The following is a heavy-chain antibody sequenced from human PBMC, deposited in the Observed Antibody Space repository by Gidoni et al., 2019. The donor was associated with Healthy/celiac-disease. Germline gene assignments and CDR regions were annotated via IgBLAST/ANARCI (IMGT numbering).Heavy chain of an antibody. CDR1: GFTFSSYA. V-gene: IGHV3-23*01. CDR2: ISGSGGST. D-gene: IGHD1-26*01. CDR3: AKSRWELDPLNDY. Sequence: EVQLLESGGGLVQPGGSLRLSCAASGFTFSSYAISWVRQAPGKGLEWCSAISGSGGSTYYADSVKGRFTISRDNSKNTLYLQMNSLRAEDTAVYYCAKSRWELDPLNDYWGQGTLVTVSS. J-gene: IGHJ4*02.